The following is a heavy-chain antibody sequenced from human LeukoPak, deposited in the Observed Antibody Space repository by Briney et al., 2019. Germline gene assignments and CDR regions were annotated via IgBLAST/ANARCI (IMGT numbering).Heavy chain of an antibody. D-gene: IGHD3-3*01. J-gene: IGHJ5*02. V-gene: IGHV4-38-2*02. CDR1: GYSISSGYY. CDR3: ARAPPYDFWSLYNWFDP. Sequence: LETLSLTCTVSGYSISSGYYWGWIRPPPGKGLEWIGEINHSGSTNYNPSLKSRVTISVDTSKNQFSLKLSSVTAADTAVYYCARAPPYDFWSLYNWFDPWGQGTLVTVSS. CDR2: INHSGST.